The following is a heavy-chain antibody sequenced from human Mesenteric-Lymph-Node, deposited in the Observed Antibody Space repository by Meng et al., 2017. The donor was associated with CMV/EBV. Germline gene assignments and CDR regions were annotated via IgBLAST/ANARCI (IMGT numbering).Heavy chain of an antibody. J-gene: IGHJ4*02. CDR2: IDYSGST. CDR1: GGSTSSSN. CDR3: ARGFLEWYPAASGY. V-gene: IGHV4-39*07. D-gene: IGHD3-3*01. Sequence: ETLSPTGTVSGGSTSSSNWGWIRQPPGKGLEWIGSIDYSGSTYYNPSLKSRVTISVDTSKNQFSLKLSSVTAADTAVYYCARGFLEWYPAASGYWGQGTLVTVSS.